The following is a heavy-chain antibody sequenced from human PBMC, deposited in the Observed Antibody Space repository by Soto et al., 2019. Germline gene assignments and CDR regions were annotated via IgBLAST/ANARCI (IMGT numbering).Heavy chain of an antibody. CDR1: GVSIHNSHSF. CDR2: VYYSGGA. J-gene: IGHJ4*02. D-gene: IGHD4-17*01. Sequence: QLQLQESGPGLVKPSETLSLTCAVSGVSIHNSHSFWAWIRQPPGKGLEFIGSVYYSGGANYNPSLKSRVTISVDTSKNQFSLTLNSVTAADTAVYHCARVLYGGAAFWGQGTLVTVSS. V-gene: IGHV4-39*01. CDR3: ARVLYGGAAF.